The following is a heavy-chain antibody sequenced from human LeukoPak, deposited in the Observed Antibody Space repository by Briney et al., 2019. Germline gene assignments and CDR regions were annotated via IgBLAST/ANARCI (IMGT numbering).Heavy chain of an antibody. V-gene: IGHV4-31*03. CDR1: GGSISSGGYY. CDR3: ARGPVPNWFDP. CDR2: IYYSGST. J-gene: IGHJ5*02. Sequence: PSETLSLTCTVSGGSISSGGYYWSWIRQHPGKGLEWIGYIYYSGSTYYNPSLKSRVTISVDTSKNQFSLKLSSVTAADMAVYYCARGPVPNWFDPWGQGTLVTVSS.